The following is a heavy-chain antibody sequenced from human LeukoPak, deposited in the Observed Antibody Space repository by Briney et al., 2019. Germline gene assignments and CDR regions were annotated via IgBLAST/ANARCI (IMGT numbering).Heavy chain of an antibody. J-gene: IGHJ4*02. V-gene: IGHV3-23*01. CDR1: GFIFSSYA. D-gene: IGHD6-19*01. CDR3: AKDLGYTSGWSDY. CDR2: ISGSGGST. Sequence: GGSLRLSCAASGFIFSSYAMSWVRQAPGKGLEWVSGISGSGGSTYYADSVKGRFTISRDNSKNTLYLQMNSLRAEDTAVYYCAKDLGYTSGWSDYWGQGTLVTVSS.